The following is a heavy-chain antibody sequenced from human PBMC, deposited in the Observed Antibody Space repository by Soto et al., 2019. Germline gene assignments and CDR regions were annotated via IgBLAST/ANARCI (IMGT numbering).Heavy chain of an antibody. Sequence: ASVKVSCKAPGYTFTGYYMHWVRQAPGQGLEWMGWINPNSGGTNYAQKFQGRVNMTRDTSISTAYMELSRLRSDDTAVYYCARGIAAAGTPGDVWGQGTTVTVSS. CDR3: ARGIAAAGTPGDV. V-gene: IGHV1-2*02. CDR2: INPNSGGT. CDR1: GYTFTGYY. D-gene: IGHD6-13*01. J-gene: IGHJ6*02.